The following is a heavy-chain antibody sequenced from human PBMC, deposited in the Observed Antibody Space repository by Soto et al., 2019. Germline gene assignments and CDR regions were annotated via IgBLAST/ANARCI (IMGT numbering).Heavy chain of an antibody. Sequence: RGGSLRLSCAASGFTFSSYAMSWVRQAPGKGLEWVSAISGSGGSTYYADSVTGRFATSRDNSKNTLYLQMNSLRDEDTAVYYCAKSGVNYDFWSGYYAYNCFDPWGQGTLLTVSA. D-gene: IGHD3-3*01. CDR2: ISGSGGST. CDR1: GFTFSSYA. V-gene: IGHV3-23*01. J-gene: IGHJ5*02. CDR3: AKSGVNYDFWSGYYAYNCFDP.